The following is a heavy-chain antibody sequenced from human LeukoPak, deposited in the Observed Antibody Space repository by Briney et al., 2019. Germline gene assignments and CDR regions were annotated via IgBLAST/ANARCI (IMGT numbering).Heavy chain of an antibody. CDR2: IYYSGST. CDR1: GGSISSGGY. CDR3: ARAASDYYDSSGYYPGHDY. D-gene: IGHD3-22*01. V-gene: IGHV4-31*11. J-gene: IGHJ4*02. Sequence: SETLSLTCAVSGGSISSGGYWSWVRQHPGKGLEWIGYIYYSGSTYYNPSLKSRVTISVDTSKNQFSLKLSSVTAADTAVYYCARAASDYYDSSGYYPGHDYWGQGTLVTVSS.